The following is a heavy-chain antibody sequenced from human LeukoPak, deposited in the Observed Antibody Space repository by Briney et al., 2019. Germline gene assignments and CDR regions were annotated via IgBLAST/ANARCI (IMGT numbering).Heavy chain of an antibody. J-gene: IGHJ4*02. CDR3: VRGTALVMGDY. CDR2: IYPGDSNT. Sequence: GESLKISCTASGYSFVSHYIAWVRQMPGKGLERMGIIYPGDSNTRYSPSFQGQVTMSADRSISTAYLQWSSLKASDTAIYYCVRGTALVMGDYWGQGALVTVSS. D-gene: IGHD5-18*01. V-gene: IGHV5-51*01. CDR1: GYSFVSHY.